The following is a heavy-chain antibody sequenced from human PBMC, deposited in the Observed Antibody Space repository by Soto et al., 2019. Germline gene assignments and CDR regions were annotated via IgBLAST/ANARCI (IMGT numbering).Heavy chain of an antibody. CDR2: IGGYNGNT. Sequence: QIHLVQSGPEVKRPGASVNVSCKTSGYNFVSHGITWVRQVPGQGLEWMGWIGGYNGNTDYAQKRKGRVTMTTEISTGTAYMALKSLIASDARVYYCARVGGPKKDYGLDVCGQETTVIVS. D-gene: IGHD3-16*01. CDR1: GYNFVSHG. J-gene: IGHJ6*02. CDR3: ARVGGPKKDYGLDV. V-gene: IGHV1-18*01.